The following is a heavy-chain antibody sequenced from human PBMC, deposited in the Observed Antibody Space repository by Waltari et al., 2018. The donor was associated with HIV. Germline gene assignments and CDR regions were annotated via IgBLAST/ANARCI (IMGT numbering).Heavy chain of an antibody. J-gene: IGHJ5*01. V-gene: IGHV5-51*03. CDR1: GYKFTNFW. Sequence: EVRLVQSGAVVKRPGDSLKISCRTSGYKFTNFWVGWVGQTADKGLQWIGSIYPHTDFVKYNPSFHGRGGISVDWSTATTYLEWRSLTASDTGIYYCARRPDYGGDWFGSWGQGTLVTVSS. CDR3: ARRPDYGGDWFGS. D-gene: IGHD3-10*01. CDR2: IYPHTDFV.